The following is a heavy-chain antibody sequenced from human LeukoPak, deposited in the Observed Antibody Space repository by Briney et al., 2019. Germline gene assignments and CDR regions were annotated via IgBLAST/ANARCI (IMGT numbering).Heavy chain of an antibody. D-gene: IGHD2/OR15-2a*01. J-gene: IGHJ4*02. Sequence: GGSLRLSCVVSRLTFRNYGMHWVRQAPGKGLEWVAFVEYDGGDKYYTDSVKGRFTISRDNSSNTLYLQMNSLTTEDTAVYYCATKRGNRGYFESWGQGPLVTVSS. CDR3: ATKRGNRGYFES. V-gene: IGHV3-30*02. CDR1: RLTFRNYG. CDR2: VEYDGGDK.